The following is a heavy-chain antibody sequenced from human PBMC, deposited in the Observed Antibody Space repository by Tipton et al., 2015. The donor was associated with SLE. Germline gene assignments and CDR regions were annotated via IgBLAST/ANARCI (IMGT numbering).Heavy chain of an antibody. J-gene: IGHJ6*03. D-gene: IGHD2-21*01. CDR1: GHTSLSSV. CDR2: ISTYTGNT. V-gene: IGHV1-18*01. Sequence: QVQLVQSGAEVKSPGASVNVSCKAPGHTSLSSVFSWVRRAPGQGLEWMGWISTYTGNTNYALALQGRVSLTTDTSTSTAYMELRSLRSDDTAVYYCARDRLFGGYYYYMDVWGKGTTVTVSS. CDR3: ARDRLFGGYYYYMDV.